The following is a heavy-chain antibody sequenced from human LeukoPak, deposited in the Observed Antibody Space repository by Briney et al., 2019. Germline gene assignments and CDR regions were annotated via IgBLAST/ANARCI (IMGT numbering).Heavy chain of an antibody. CDR3: ARNTAMVTGDYYYYMDV. D-gene: IGHD5-18*01. V-gene: IGHV3-11*01. CDR2: ISSSGSTI. J-gene: IGHJ6*03. Sequence: GGSLRLSCAASGFTFSDYYMGWIRQAPGKGLEWVSYISSSGSTIYYADSVKGRFTISRDNAKNSLYLQMNSLRAEDTAVYYCARNTAMVTGDYYYYMDVWGKGTTVTVSS. CDR1: GFTFSDYY.